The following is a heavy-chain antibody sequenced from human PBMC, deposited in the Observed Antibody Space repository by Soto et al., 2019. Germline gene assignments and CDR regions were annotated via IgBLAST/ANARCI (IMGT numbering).Heavy chain of an antibody. Sequence: QGQLVQSGAEVRKPGASVKVSCQASGYIFNNYGLSWVRQVPGQGLEWAGWIGPYIGKTDYAQKFRDRVTMTADPSTNTAYMELRSLTSDDSAFYYCARCYCSVGSCFTCWYFDLWGRGTLVTVSS. CDR3: ARCYCSVGSCFTCWYFDL. J-gene: IGHJ2*01. V-gene: IGHV1-18*01. D-gene: IGHD6-19*01. CDR2: IGPYIGKT. CDR1: GYIFNNYG.